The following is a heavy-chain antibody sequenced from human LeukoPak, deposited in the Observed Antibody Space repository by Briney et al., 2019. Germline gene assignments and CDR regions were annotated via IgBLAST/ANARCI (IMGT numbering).Heavy chain of an antibody. V-gene: IGHV4-34*01. D-gene: IGHD2-15*01. J-gene: IGHJ6*03. CDR2: INHSGST. CDR3: ARGVRYCSGGSCYSGYYYYMDV. CDR1: GGSISSYY. Sequence: SETLPLTCTVSGGSISSYYWSWIRQPPGKGLEWIGEINHSGSTNYNPSLKSRVTISVDTSRNQFSLKLSSVTAADTAVYYCARGVRYCSGGSCYSGYYYYMDVWGKGTTVTVSS.